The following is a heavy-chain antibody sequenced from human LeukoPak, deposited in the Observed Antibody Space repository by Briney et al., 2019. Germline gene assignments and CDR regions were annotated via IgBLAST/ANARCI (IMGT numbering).Heavy chain of an antibody. CDR3: ARAVDCSSTSCVYYYYGMDV. CDR1: GFTFRDHG. D-gene: IGHD2-2*01. Sequence: GGSLRLSCAASGFTFRDHGMHWVRQAPGKGLQWVANIWYDGRNKYYADSVKGRFTISRENAKNSLYLQMNSLRAGDTAVYYCARAVDCSSTSCVYYYYGMDVWGQGTTVTVSS. CDR2: IWYDGRNK. J-gene: IGHJ6*02. V-gene: IGHV3-33*01.